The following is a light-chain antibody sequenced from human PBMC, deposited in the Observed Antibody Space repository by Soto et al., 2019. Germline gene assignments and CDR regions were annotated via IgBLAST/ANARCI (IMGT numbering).Light chain of an antibody. CDR3: QQSYRTPRT. CDR1: QSISTF. Sequence: DIQMTQSPSSLSAFVGDRVTITCRTSQSISTFLNWYQQKPGRAPNLLIYDSSTLQSGVPSRFSGSGSGTDFTLTITSLQPEDLGTYYCQQSYRTPRTFGQGTKVEI. CDR2: DSS. J-gene: IGKJ1*01. V-gene: IGKV1-39*01.